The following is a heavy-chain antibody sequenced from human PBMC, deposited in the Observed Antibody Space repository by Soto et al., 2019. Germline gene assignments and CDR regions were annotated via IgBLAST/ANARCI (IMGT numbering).Heavy chain of an antibody. J-gene: IGHJ4*02. V-gene: IGHV3-11*01. Sequence: PGGSLRLSCAASGFTFSDYYMSWIRQAPGKGLEWVSYISSSGSTIYYADSVKGRFTISRDNAKNSLYLQMNSLRAEDTAVYYCAREWEYYDSSGYPSPIEGYWGQGTLVTVSS. CDR2: ISSSGSTI. CDR1: GFTFSDYY. CDR3: AREWEYYDSSGYPSPIEGY. D-gene: IGHD3-22*01.